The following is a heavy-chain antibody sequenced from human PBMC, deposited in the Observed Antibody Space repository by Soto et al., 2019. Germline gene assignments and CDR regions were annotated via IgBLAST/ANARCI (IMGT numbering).Heavy chain of an antibody. Sequence: GASVKVSCKASGGTFSSYAISWVRQAPGQGLEWMGGFDPEDGETIYAQKFQGRVTMTEDTSTDTAYMELSSLRSEDTAVYYCATGRKKWLFNAFDIWGQGTMVTRLL. D-gene: IGHD3-22*01. CDR1: GGTFSSYA. J-gene: IGHJ3*02. CDR3: ATGRKKWLFNAFDI. CDR2: FDPEDGET. V-gene: IGHV1-24*01.